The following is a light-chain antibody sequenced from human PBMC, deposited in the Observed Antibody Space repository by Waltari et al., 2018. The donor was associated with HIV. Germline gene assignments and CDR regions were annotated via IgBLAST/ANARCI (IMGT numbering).Light chain of an antibody. CDR2: GAS. CDR3: QQRSNWPIT. Sequence: EIVLTQSPATLSLSPGERATLSCRASQSVSSYLAWYQQKPGQAPRLLIYGASSRATGIPARFSGSGSVTDFTLTISSLEPGDFAVYYCQQRSNWPITFGQGTRLEIK. V-gene: IGKV3-11*01. CDR1: QSVSSY. J-gene: IGKJ5*01.